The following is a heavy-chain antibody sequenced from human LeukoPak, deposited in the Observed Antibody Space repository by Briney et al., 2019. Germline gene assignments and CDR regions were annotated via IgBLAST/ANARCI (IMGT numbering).Heavy chain of an antibody. CDR2: IRQDGGET. CDR1: GLTFSRDW. J-gene: IGHJ3*02. V-gene: IGHV3-7*01. D-gene: IGHD1-26*01. CDR3: ARVAVGGATLNDAFDI. Sequence: GGSLRLSCEASGLTFSRDWMGWVRQAPGKGLEWVANIRQDGGETYYGDSVKGRFTISRDNAKNSLYLQMNSLRAEDTAVYYCARVAVGGATLNDAFDIWGQGTMVTVSS.